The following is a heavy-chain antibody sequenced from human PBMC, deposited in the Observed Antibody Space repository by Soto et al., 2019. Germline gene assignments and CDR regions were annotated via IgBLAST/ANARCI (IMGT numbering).Heavy chain of an antibody. CDR1: GYSFTSYW. Sequence: GESLKISCKGSGYSFTSYWISWARQMPGKGLEWMGRIDPSDSYTNYSPSFQGHVTISADKSISTAYLQWSSLKASDTAMYYCATFTPTYYYDSSGYLKAAFDIWGQGTVVTVSS. CDR2: IDPSDSYT. V-gene: IGHV5-10-1*01. D-gene: IGHD3-22*01. CDR3: ATFTPTYYYDSSGYLKAAFDI. J-gene: IGHJ3*02.